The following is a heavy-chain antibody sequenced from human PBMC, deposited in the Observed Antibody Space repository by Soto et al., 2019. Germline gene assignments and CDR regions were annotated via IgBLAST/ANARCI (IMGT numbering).Heavy chain of an antibody. CDR1: GFTFSSYA. CDR3: ATRIAAAGPTFFDYYYGMDV. CDR2: ISGSGGST. Sequence: EVQLLESGGGLVQPGGSLRLSCAASGFTFSSYAMSWVRQAPGKGLEWVSAISGSGGSTYYADSVKGRFTISRDNSKNTLYLQMNSLRAEDTAVYYCATRIAAAGPTFFDYYYGMDVWGQGTTVTVSS. D-gene: IGHD6-13*01. V-gene: IGHV3-23*01. J-gene: IGHJ6*02.